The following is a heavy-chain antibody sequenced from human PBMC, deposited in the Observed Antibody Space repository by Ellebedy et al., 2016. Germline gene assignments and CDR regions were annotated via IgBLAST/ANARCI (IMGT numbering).Heavy chain of an antibody. Sequence: SETLSLTCAVYGGSFSGYYWSWIRQPPGKGLEWIGEINHSGSTNYNPSLKSRVTISVDTSKNQFSLKLSSVTAADTAVYYCARDQIPYYDIMTGYRDAFDIWGQGTMVTVTS. D-gene: IGHD3-9*01. V-gene: IGHV4-34*01. J-gene: IGHJ3*02. CDR1: GGSFSGYY. CDR3: ARDQIPYYDIMTGYRDAFDI. CDR2: INHSGST.